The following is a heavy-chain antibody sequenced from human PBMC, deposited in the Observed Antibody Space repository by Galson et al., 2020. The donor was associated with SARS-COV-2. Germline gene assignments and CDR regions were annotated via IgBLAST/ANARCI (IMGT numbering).Heavy chain of an antibody. D-gene: IGHD3-3*01. CDR2: MRSSGIKT. CDR1: GFTFSSYA. J-gene: IGHJ5*02. Sequence: GGSLRLSCAASGFTFSSYAMHWVRQAPGKGLEWVSFMRSSGIKTYYADSVKGRLTMSRDSVKNSVYLQMNSLRDEDTAVYYCARGLYWSDYDAGGASGPDFDPWGQGSLVTVSS. V-gene: IGHV3-48*03. CDR3: ARGLYWSDYDAGGASGPDFDP.